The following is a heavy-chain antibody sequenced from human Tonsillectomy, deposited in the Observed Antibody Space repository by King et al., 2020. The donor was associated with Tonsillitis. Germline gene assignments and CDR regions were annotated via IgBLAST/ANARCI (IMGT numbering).Heavy chain of an antibody. CDR2: VSYDGSKK. D-gene: IGHD6-6*01. CDR1: GFTFSSHA. J-gene: IGHJ4*02. V-gene: IGHV3-30*04. Sequence: VQLVESGGGVVQPGRSLRLSCAASGFTFSSHAIHWVRQAPGKGLEWVALVSYDGSKKYYADSVKGRFTISRDNSKNTLYLEMNSLRAEDTAVYYCARDLDSSSSGNYYFDYWGQGTVVTVSS. CDR3: ARDLDSSSSGNYYFDY.